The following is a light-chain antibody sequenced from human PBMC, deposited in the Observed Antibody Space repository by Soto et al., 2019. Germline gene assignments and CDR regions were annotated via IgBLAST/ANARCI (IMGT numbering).Light chain of an antibody. CDR2: AAS. CDR3: QHSYSDPPYT. Sequence: DIQMTQSPSSLSASVGDRVTITCRASQSISTFLNWYQQKPGKAPKPLIYAASSLQSGVPSRFSGSGSGTDFTLTISSLQPEDFATYFCQHSYSDPPYTFGQGTKLEIK. CDR1: QSISTF. J-gene: IGKJ2*01. V-gene: IGKV1-39*01.